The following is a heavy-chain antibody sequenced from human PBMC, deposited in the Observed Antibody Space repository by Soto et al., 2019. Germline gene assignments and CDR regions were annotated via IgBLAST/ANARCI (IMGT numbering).Heavy chain of an antibody. D-gene: IGHD3-10*01. V-gene: IGHV3-23*01. J-gene: IGHJ4*02. Sequence: GGSLRLSCAASGFTFSRYAMSWVRQAPGKGLEWVSTVTGGGHTTYNADSVNGRFTISRDNSKNKLYLQMGSLRAEDSAVYYCARGSKESYPGSRIFDFWGRGTLVTVSS. CDR1: GFTFSRYA. CDR2: VTGGGHTT. CDR3: ARGSKESYPGSRIFDF.